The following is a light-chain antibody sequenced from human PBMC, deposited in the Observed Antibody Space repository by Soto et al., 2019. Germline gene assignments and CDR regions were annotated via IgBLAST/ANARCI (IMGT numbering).Light chain of an antibody. Sequence: DIVMTQSPLSLPVTPGEPASISCRSSQSLLHSNGYNYLDWFVQKPGQSPQLLIYLGSNRASGVPDRFSGSGSGTDFTLNISRVEAEDVGVYYCMQALQTPPAIGPGTKVDIK. CDR3: MQALQTPPA. CDR1: QSLLHSNGYNY. V-gene: IGKV2-28*01. J-gene: IGKJ3*01. CDR2: LGS.